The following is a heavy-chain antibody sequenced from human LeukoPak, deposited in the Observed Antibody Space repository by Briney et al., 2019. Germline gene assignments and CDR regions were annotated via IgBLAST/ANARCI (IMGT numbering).Heavy chain of an antibody. D-gene: IGHD6-13*01. CDR3: ARVDLYSSSWRASNWFDP. J-gene: IGHJ5*02. Sequence: PSETLSLTCTVSGGSISSDDYYWSWIRQPPGKGLEWIGYIYYSGNTYYNPSLKSRVTISVDTSKNQFSLQLSSVTAADTAVYYCARVDLYSSSWRASNWFDPWGQGTLVTVSS. CDR1: GGSISSDDYY. CDR2: IYYSGNT. V-gene: IGHV4-30-4*01.